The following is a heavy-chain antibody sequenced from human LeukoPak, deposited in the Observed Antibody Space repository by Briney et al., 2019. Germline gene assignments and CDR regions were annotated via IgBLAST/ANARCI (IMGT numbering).Heavy chain of an antibody. J-gene: IGHJ5*02. CDR1: GYTFTSYA. V-gene: IGHV1-3*01. Sequence: ASVKVSCKASGYTFTSYAMHWVRQAPGQRLEWMGWINAGNGNTKYSQKFQGRVTITRDTSASTAYMELSSLKSEDTAVYYCARGTSSSSWYWFDPWGQGTLVTVSS. D-gene: IGHD6-13*01. CDR2: INAGNGNT. CDR3: ARGTSSSSWYWFDP.